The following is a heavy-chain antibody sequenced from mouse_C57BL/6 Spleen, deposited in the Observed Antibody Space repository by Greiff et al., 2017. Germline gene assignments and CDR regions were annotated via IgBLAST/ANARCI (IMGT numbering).Heavy chain of an antibody. V-gene: IGHV1-50*01. CDR3: ASLPITTVVAPYAMDY. CDR2: IDPSDSYT. CDR1: GYTFTSYW. J-gene: IGHJ4*01. D-gene: IGHD1-1*01. Sequence: QVHVKQSGAELVKPGASVKLSCKASGYTFTSYWMQWVKQRPGQGLEWIGEIDPSDSYTNYNQKFKGKATLTVDTSSSTAYMQLSSLTSEDSAVYYCASLPITTVVAPYAMDYWGQGTSVTVSS.